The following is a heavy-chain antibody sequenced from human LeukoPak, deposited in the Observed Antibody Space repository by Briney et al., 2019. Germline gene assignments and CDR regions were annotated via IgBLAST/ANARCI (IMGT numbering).Heavy chain of an antibody. D-gene: IGHD3-22*01. Sequence: GGSLRLSCVDSGFTFISDPLHWVRQAPGKGLEWVAGISGSGGGTYYANSVKGRFTISRDNPKNTLYLQMNSLRAEDTAVYFCAKRGVVIRVILVGFHKEAYYFDSWGQGALVTVSS. CDR1: GFTFISDP. J-gene: IGHJ4*02. CDR3: AKRGVVIRVILVGFHKEAYYFDS. CDR2: ISGSGGGT. V-gene: IGHV3-23*01.